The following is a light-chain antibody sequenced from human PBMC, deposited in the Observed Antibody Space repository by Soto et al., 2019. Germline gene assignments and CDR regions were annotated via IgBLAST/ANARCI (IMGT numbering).Light chain of an antibody. V-gene: IGLV2-8*01. CDR1: SSDVGGYNY. J-gene: IGLJ1*01. CDR2: EVS. Sequence: QSALTQPPSASGSPGQSVTISCTGTSSDVGGYNYVSWYQQHPGKAPKLMIYEVSKWPSGVPDRFSGSKSGNTASLTVSGLQAEDEADYYCISYAGSNLLYVFGTGTKVTVL. CDR3: ISYAGSNLLYV.